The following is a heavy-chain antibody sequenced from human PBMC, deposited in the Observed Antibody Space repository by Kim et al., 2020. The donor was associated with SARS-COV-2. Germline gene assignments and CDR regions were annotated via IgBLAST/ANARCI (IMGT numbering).Heavy chain of an antibody. V-gene: IGHV3-23*01. CDR3: AKGQLELSFDY. J-gene: IGHJ4*02. Sequence: TYYADSVKGRFTISRDNSKNTLYLQMNSLRAEDTAVYYCAKGQLELSFDYWGQGTLVTVSS. CDR2: T. D-gene: IGHD1-1*01.